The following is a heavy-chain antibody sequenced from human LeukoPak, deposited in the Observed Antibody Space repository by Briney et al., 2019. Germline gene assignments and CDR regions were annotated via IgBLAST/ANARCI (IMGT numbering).Heavy chain of an antibody. CDR3: ARARINGYSSGWYNY. V-gene: IGHV4-61*02. Sequence: PSQTLSLTCSVSGGSLSSGGYYWTWIRQPAGKGPEWIGRIYTNGNTNYNPSLKSRVTMSVDTSKNQFSLNLSSVTAADTAVYYCARARINGYSSGWYNYWGQGTLVTVSS. CDR1: GGSLSSGGYY. CDR2: IYTNGNT. J-gene: IGHJ4*02. D-gene: IGHD6-19*01.